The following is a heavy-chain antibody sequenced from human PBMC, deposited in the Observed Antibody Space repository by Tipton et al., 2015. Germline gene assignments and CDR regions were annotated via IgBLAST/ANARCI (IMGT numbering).Heavy chain of an antibody. V-gene: IGHV4-59*13. J-gene: IGHJ4*02. CDR2: IVYSGDT. CDR3: GRHKDAGNYPLDY. D-gene: IGHD3-10*01. Sequence: TLSLTCTVSGGSISNNYWSWIRQPPGKGLEYIGYIVYSGDTNYNPTLKSRVSMSVDTSKNQISLTLTSVTAADTGVYYCGRHKDAGNYPLDYWGQGTLVAVSS. CDR1: GGSISNNY.